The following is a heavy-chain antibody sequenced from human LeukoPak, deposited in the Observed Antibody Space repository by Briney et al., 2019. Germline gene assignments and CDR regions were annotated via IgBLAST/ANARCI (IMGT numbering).Heavy chain of an antibody. Sequence: SETLSHTCTVSGGSISSYYWSWIRQPPGKGLEWIGYIYYSGSTNYNPSLKSRVTISVDTSKNQFSLKLSSVTAADTAMYYCASHSSGAYFDAFDIWGQGTMVTVSS. CDR3: ASHSSGAYFDAFDI. CDR2: IYYSGST. V-gene: IGHV4-59*01. D-gene: IGHD6-19*01. CDR1: GGSISSYY. J-gene: IGHJ3*02.